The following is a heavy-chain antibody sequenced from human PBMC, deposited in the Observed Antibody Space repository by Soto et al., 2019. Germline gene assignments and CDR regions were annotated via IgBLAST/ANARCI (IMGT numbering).Heavy chain of an antibody. CDR1: GFTFSSYG. CDR3: ARGERAYSRSWLPLDY. J-gene: IGHJ4*02. D-gene: IGHD6-13*01. V-gene: IGHV3-33*01. Sequence: QVQLVESGGGVVQPGRSLRLSCAASGFTFSSYGMHWVRQAPGKGLEWVAVIWYDGSNKYYADSVKGRFTISRDNSKNTLYLQMNSLRAEDTAVYYCARGERAYSRSWLPLDYWGQGTLVTVSS. CDR2: IWYDGSNK.